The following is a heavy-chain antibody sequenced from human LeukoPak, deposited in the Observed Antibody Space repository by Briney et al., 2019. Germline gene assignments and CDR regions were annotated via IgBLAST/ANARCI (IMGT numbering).Heavy chain of an antibody. CDR2: ISYDGSNK. CDR1: GFTFSSYW. D-gene: IGHD3-10*01. J-gene: IGHJ4*02. CDR3: ARDRLEVRGVIDY. Sequence: GGSLRLSCAASGFTFSSYWMSWVRQAPGKGLEWVAVISYDGSNKYYADSVKGRFTISRDNSKNTLYLQMNSLRAEDTAVYYCARDRLEVRGVIDYWGQGTLVTVSS. V-gene: IGHV3-30*03.